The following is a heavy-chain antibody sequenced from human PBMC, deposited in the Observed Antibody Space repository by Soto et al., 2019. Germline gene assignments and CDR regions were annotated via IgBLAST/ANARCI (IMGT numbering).Heavy chain of an antibody. V-gene: IGHV3-48*02. J-gene: IGHJ6*02. CDR1: GFTFSSYS. D-gene: IGHD6-13*01. CDR3: ARDRVAAAGRSNYYYYGMDV. CDR2: ISSSSSTI. Sequence: GGSLRLSCAASGFTFSSYSMNWVRQAPGKGLEWVSYISSSSSTIYYADSMKGRFTISRDNAKNSLYLQVNSLRDEDTAVYFCARDRVAAAGRSNYYYYGMDVWGQGTTVTVSS.